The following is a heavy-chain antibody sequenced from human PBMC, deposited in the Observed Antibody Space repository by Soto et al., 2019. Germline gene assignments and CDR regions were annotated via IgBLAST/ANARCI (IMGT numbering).Heavy chain of an antibody. CDR2: IYHSGST. CDR1: GYSISSGYY. J-gene: IGHJ5*02. CDR3: ARERRDVVVPASGGFDP. Sequence: SETLSLTCAVSGYSISSGYYWGWIRQPQGKGLEWIGSIYHSGSTYYNPSLKSRVTISVDTSKNQFSLKLSSVTAADTAVYYCARERRDVVVPASGGFDPWGQGTLVT. V-gene: IGHV4-38-2*02. D-gene: IGHD2-2*01.